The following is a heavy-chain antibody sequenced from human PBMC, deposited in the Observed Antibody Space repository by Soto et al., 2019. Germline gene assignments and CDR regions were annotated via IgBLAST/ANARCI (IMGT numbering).Heavy chain of an antibody. CDR3: ARDGSSGLENYYYGMDV. V-gene: IGHV3-30*04. CDR1: GFTFSSYA. CDR2: ISYDGRNK. J-gene: IGHJ6*02. D-gene: IGHD6-19*01. Sequence: QVQLVESGGGVVQPGRSMRLSCAASGFTFSSYAMHWVRQAPGKGLEWVAVISYDGRNKYYADSVKGRFTISRDNSKNTLYLQMNSLRAEDTAVYYCARDGSSGLENYYYGMDVWGQGTTVTVSS.